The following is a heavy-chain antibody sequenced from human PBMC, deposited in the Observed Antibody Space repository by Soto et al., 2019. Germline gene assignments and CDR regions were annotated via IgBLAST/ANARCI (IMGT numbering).Heavy chain of an antibody. V-gene: IGHV4-34*01. CDR1: GGSFSGYY. D-gene: IGHD2-8*01. Sequence: SETLSLTCAVYGGSFSGYYWSWIRQPPGKGLEWIGEINHSGSTNYNPSLKSRVTISVDTSKNQFSLKLSSVTAADTAVYYCARGSRVVLMVYARSAWFDSWGKGTLVTV. J-gene: IGHJ5*01. CDR2: INHSGST. CDR3: ARGSRVVLMVYARSAWFDS.